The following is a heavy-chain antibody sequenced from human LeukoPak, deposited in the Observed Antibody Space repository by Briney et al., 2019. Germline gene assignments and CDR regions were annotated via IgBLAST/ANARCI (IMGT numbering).Heavy chain of an antibody. CDR1: GGSISSYY. J-gene: IGHJ4*02. Sequence: PSETLSLTCTVSGGSISSYYWSWIRQPPGKGLEWIGYIYYSGSTNYNPSLKSRVTISVDTSKNQFSLKLSSVTAADTAVYYCARRISLRSPNYYDSSGPLDYFDYWGQGTLVTVSS. D-gene: IGHD3-22*01. CDR3: ARRISLRSPNYYDSSGPLDYFDY. CDR2: IYYSGST. V-gene: IGHV4-59*08.